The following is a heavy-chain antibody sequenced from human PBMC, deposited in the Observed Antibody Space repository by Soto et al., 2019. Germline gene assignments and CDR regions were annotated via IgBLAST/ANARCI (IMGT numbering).Heavy chain of an antibody. J-gene: IGHJ4*02. CDR2: IYSGGST. CDR1: GFTVSSNY. V-gene: IGHV3-66*01. D-gene: IGHD2-15*01. CDR3: AREFSGGSYYIPYYFDY. Sequence: GGSLRLSCAASGFTVSSNYMSWVRQAPGKGLEWVSVIYSGGSTYYADSVKGRFTISSDNSKNTLYLQMNSLRAEDTAVYYCAREFSGGSYYIPYYFDYWGQGTLVTVSS.